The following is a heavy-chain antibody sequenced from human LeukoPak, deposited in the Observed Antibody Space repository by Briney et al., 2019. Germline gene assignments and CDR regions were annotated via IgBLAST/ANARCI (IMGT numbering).Heavy chain of an antibody. J-gene: IGHJ4*02. CDR2: INSDGSST. Sequence: VWVSHINSDGSSTRYADSVKGRFTISRDNAKNTLYLQMNSLRAEDTAVYYCARADGLLLGFWGQGALVTVSS. CDR3: ARADGLLLGF. D-gene: IGHD2-8*01. V-gene: IGHV3-74*01.